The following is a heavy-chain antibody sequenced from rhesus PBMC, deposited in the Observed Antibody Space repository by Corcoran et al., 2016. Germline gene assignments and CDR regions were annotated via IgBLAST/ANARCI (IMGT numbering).Heavy chain of an antibody. CDR1: GFTFDDYA. V-gene: IGHV3-201*01. J-gene: IGHJ4*01. Sequence: EVQLVESGGGVVQPGGSLRLSCAASGFTFDDYAMHWVREAPGKGLEWVSGISGSGSSTFYSDSVKCQFTISRDNARDSLYMQMGSLRAEDTALYDCARESGSGYFDYWGQGVLVTVSS. D-gene: IGHD1-44*02. CDR3: ARESGSGYFDY. CDR2: ISGSGSST.